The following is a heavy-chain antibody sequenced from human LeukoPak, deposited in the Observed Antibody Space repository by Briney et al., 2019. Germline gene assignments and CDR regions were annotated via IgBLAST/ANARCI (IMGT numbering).Heavy chain of an antibody. V-gene: IGHV1-24*01. J-gene: IGHJ5*02. Sequence: ASVKVSCKVSGYTLTELSMHWVRQAPGKRLEWMGGFDPEDGETIYAQKFQGRVTMTEDTSTDTAYMELSSLRSEDTAVYYCATRRYYYDSENWFDPWGQGTLVTVSS. D-gene: IGHD3-22*01. CDR1: GYTLTELS. CDR2: FDPEDGET. CDR3: ATRRYYYDSENWFDP.